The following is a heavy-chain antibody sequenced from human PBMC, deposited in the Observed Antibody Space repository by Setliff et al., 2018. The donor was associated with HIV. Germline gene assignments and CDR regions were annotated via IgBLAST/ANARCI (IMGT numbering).Heavy chain of an antibody. J-gene: IGHJ4*02. Sequence: PGGSLRLSCAASGFTFSNYNMNWVRQAPGKGLEWLSYISSSSGTIYYADSVKGRFTISRDNAKNSLYLQMNSLRAEDTAVYYCAKKTAAYTSGSWLHYWGQGTLVTVSS. CDR2: ISSSSGTI. V-gene: IGHV3-48*04. CDR3: AKKTAAYTSGSWLHY. CDR1: GFTFSNYN. D-gene: IGHD3-10*01.